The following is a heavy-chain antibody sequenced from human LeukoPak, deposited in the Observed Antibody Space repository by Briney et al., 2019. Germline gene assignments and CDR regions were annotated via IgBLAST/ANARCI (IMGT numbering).Heavy chain of an antibody. Sequence: GGSLRLSCAPSGFTINIYAMTWVRQAPGKGLEWVSSITVNGGGISYADSVKGRFTISRDNSKNTLYLQRNSLRAEDTAVYYCAKDPNGDYVGAFDGWDQGTRVTVSS. J-gene: IGHJ3*01. CDR2: ITVNGGGI. D-gene: IGHD4-17*01. V-gene: IGHV3-23*01. CDR1: GFTINIYA. CDR3: AKDPNGDYVGAFDG.